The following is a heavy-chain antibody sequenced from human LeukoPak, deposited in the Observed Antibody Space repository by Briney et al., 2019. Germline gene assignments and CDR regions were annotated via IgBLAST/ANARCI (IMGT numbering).Heavy chain of an antibody. Sequence: SETLSLTCTVSGGSISSYYWIWIRQSPGKGLEWIGSFFYIGNRNYNPSLQRRVTISVDTSNNQFSLKLSSVTALDTAVYYCARENYGGVADFWGQGTLVTVSS. CDR2: FFYIGNR. D-gene: IGHD4-23*01. V-gene: IGHV4-59*01. CDR3: ARENYGGVADF. CDR1: GGSISSYY. J-gene: IGHJ4*02.